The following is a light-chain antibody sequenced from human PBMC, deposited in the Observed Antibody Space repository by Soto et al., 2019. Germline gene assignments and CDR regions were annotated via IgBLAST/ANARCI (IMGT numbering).Light chain of an antibody. CDR3: EHYDNVPSYT. CDR1: QDIANY. V-gene: IGKV1-33*01. Sequence: DIQMTQSPSSLSASVGERVTITCQASQDIANYLNWYQQKPGKAPKLLIYDASNLEPGVPSRFSRSGSGTDFTFTIASLQPEDFATYCCEHYDNVPSYTFCQGTKLEIK. CDR2: DAS. J-gene: IGKJ2*01.